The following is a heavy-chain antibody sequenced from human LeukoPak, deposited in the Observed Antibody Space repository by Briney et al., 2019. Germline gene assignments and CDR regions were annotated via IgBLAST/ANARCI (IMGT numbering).Heavy chain of an antibody. CDR2: IYYAGTT. CDR3: ARPPPVPVFQNGMDV. V-gene: IGHV4-59*08. J-gene: IGHJ6*02. CDR1: GGSISGYY. D-gene: IGHD2-2*01. Sequence: PSETLSLTCTVSGGSISGYYWSWIRQPPGKGLEWIGYIYYAGTTNYNPSLKSRLTISVDTSKNQFSLKLTSVTAADTAVYFCARPPPVPVFQNGMDVWGQGTTVTVSS.